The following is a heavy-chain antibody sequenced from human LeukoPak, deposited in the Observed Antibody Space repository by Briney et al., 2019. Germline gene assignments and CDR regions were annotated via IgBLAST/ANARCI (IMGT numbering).Heavy chain of an antibody. CDR2: INPNIGT. J-gene: IGHJ4*02. Sequence: ASVKVSCKASGYTFTDYYMHCVRQAPGQGLEWMGWINPNIGTNYAQKFQGRVTITRDTSISTAYMELTRLTSDDTAVYYCARNRWMDYWGQGTLVRVSS. CDR1: GYTFTDYY. D-gene: IGHD1-1*01. CDR3: ARNRWMDY. V-gene: IGHV1-2*02.